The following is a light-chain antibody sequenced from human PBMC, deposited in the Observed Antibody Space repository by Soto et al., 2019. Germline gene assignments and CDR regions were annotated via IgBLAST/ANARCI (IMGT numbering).Light chain of an antibody. Sequence: EMVMTQSPPTLSVSPGDGATLACRASQSLRSILAWYQHKPGQAPRLLIYGASSRATGIPDRFSGSGSGTDFTLTISRLEPEDFAVYYCQQYGSSPKTFGQGTKVDIK. CDR2: GAS. V-gene: IGKV3-20*01. J-gene: IGKJ1*01. CDR1: QSLRSI. CDR3: QQYGSSPKT.